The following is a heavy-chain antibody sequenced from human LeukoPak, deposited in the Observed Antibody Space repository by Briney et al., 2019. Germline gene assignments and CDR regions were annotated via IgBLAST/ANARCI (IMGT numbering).Heavy chain of an antibody. D-gene: IGHD2-8*01. CDR1: GGSFSSGDYS. CDR3: ARGRYCTNGVCYYYYMDV. J-gene: IGHJ6*03. V-gene: IGHV4-61*02. CDR2: IYTSGST. Sequence: PSETLSLTCTVSGGSFSSGDYSWNWIRQPAGKGLEWIGRIYTSGSTNYNPSLKSRVTISVDTSKNQFSLKLSSVTAADTAVYYCARGRYCTNGVCYYYYMDVWGKGTTVTVSS.